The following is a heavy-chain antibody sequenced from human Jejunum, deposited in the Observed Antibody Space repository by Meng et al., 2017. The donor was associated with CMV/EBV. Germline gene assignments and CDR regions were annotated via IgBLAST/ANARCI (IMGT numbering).Heavy chain of an antibody. V-gene: IGHV4-34*01. J-gene: IGHJ5*02. CDR2: VNHRRAT. CDR1: GGSFPGYY. CDR3: ARGLDNYYDMT. D-gene: IGHD3-22*01. Sequence: LTCELHGGSFPGYYCAWIRQPPGKELEWIGEVNHRRATDYTPSLNGRVTILVDTSKKQSSLKLSSVTAADTAVYYCARGLDNYYDMTWGQGILVTVSS.